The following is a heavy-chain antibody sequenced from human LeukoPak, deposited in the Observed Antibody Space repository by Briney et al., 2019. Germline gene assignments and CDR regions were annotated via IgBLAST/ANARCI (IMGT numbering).Heavy chain of an antibody. D-gene: IGHD3-22*01. CDR3: ARDPLPMYYYDSSGYYPDAFDI. CDR2: ISAYNGNT. J-gene: IGHJ3*02. V-gene: IGHV1-18*01. CDR1: GYTFTSYG. Sequence: GASVKVSCKASGYTFTSYGISWVRQAPGQGLEWMGWISAYNGNTNYAQKLQGRVTMTTDTSTSTAYMELRSLRSDDTAVYYCARDPLPMYYYDSSGYYPDAFDIWGQGTMVTVSS.